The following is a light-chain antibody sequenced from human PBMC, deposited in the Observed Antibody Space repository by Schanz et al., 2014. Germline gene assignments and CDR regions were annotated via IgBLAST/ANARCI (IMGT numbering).Light chain of an antibody. CDR2: DVS. V-gene: IGLV2-14*01. J-gene: IGLJ1*01. CDR3: SSYRSSNAYV. Sequence: QSALTQPASVSGSPGQSITISCTGTSSDVGDYNYVSWYQQHPGKAPKLMIYDVSNRPSGVSNRFSGSKSGNTASLTISGLQAEDEVDYYCSSYRSSNAYVFGTGTKVTVL. CDR1: SSDVGDYNY.